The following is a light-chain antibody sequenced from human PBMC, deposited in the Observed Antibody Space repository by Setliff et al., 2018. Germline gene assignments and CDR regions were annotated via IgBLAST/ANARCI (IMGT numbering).Light chain of an antibody. J-gene: IGLJ3*02. V-gene: IGLV2-14*03. Sequence: LTQPPSASGSPGQSVTIPCTGTSSDVGGYNFVSWYQQYPGKAPKLMIFDVSNRPSGVSNRFSGSKSGNTASLTISGLQAEDEADYYCSSYTSSVTWVFGGGTKVTVL. CDR3: SSYTSSVTWV. CDR1: SSDVGGYNF. CDR2: DVS.